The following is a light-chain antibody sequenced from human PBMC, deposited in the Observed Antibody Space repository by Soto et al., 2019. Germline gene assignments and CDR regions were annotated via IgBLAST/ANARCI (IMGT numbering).Light chain of an antibody. CDR3: SSFTNTTAYV. CDR2: DVS. CDR1: SSDVGVYNY. V-gene: IGLV2-14*01. J-gene: IGLJ1*01. Sequence: QSALTQPASVSGSPGQSITISCTGTSSDVGVYNYVSWYQQHPGKAPKLMIYDVSNRPSGVSNRFSGSKSGNTASLTISGLQAEDEADYYCSSFTNTTAYVFGTRTKVTVL.